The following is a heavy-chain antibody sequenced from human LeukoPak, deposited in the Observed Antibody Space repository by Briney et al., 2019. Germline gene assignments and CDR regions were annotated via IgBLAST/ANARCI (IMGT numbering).Heavy chain of an antibody. Sequence: GGSLRLSCAASGFTFDDYAMHWVRQAPGKGLEWVSGISWNSGSIGYADSVKGRFTISRDNAKNSLYLQMNSLRAEDMALYYCAKDKSYHGDYYMDVWGKGTTVTVSS. CDR1: GFTFDDYA. V-gene: IGHV3-9*03. D-gene: IGHD3-10*01. J-gene: IGHJ6*03. CDR3: AKDKSYHGDYYMDV. CDR2: ISWNSGSI.